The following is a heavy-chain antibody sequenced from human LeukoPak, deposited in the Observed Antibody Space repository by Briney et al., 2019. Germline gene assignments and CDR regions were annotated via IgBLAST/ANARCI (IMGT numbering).Heavy chain of an antibody. CDR1: GGSISSYY. Sequence: PSETLSLTCTVSGGSISSYYWSWIRQPPGKGLEWIGYIYYSGSTNYNPSLKSRVTISVDTSKNQFSLKLSSVTAADTAVYYCARGYQLLWDYDYWGQGTLVTVSS. D-gene: IGHD2-2*01. CDR3: ARGYQLLWDYDY. CDR2: IYYSGST. V-gene: IGHV4-59*12. J-gene: IGHJ4*02.